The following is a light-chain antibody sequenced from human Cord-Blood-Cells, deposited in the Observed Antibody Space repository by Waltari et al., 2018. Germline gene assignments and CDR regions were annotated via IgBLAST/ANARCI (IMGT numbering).Light chain of an antibody. J-gene: IGLJ2*01. CDR3: QAWDSSTVV. V-gene: IGLV3-1*01. CDR2: QDS. Sequence: SYELTQPPSVSVSPGQTASITCSGDKLGDKYACWYQQKPGQSPVLVIYQDSKRPSGIPERFSGSHAGNTATLTISGTQAMDEADYYCQAWDSSTVVFGGGTKLPVL. CDR1: KLGDKY.